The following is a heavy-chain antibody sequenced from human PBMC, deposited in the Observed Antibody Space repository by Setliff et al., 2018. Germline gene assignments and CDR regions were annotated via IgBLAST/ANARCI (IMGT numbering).Heavy chain of an antibody. CDR2: IYHRGRT. Sequence: SETLSLTCGVFGASITSGHYWGWIRQPPGKGLEWIGTIYHRGRTYYNPSLRSRVTMSLDTSKNQFSLRLSSVTAADTAVYYCASPRRDDLDSPFDAFDIWGQGTMVTVSS. CDR1: GASITSGHY. CDR3: ASPRRDDLDSPFDAFDI. D-gene: IGHD3-3*01. V-gene: IGHV4-38-2*01. J-gene: IGHJ3*02.